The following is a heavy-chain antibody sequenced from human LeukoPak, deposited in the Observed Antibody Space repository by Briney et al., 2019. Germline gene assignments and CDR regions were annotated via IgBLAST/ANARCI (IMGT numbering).Heavy chain of an antibody. CDR1: GGSISSGSYY. D-gene: IGHD1-26*01. J-gene: IGHJ4*02. CDR2: IYTSGST. CDR3: ARGGATPIDY. Sequence: KSSQTLSLTCTVSGGSISSGSYYWSWIRQPAGKGLEWIGRIYTSGSTNYNPSLKSRVTISVDTSKNQFSLKLSSVTAADTAVYYCARGGATPIDYWGQGTLVTVSS. V-gene: IGHV4-61*02.